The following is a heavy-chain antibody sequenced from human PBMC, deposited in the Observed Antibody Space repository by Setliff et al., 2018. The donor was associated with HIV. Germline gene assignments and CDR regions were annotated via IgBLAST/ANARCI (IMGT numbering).Heavy chain of an antibody. V-gene: IGHV4-59*11. J-gene: IGHJ4*02. Sequence: PSETLSLTCTVSGGSISSHYWNWIRRPPGKGLEWIGSINYSGSTNYDPSLKGRVTISVDTSKNQFSLKLSSVTAADTAVYYCATDPTSYCTGGNCHSGRFASWGQGTLVTVSS. CDR1: GGSISSHY. CDR2: INYSGST. CDR3: ATDPTSYCTGGNCHSGRFAS. D-gene: IGHD2-15*01.